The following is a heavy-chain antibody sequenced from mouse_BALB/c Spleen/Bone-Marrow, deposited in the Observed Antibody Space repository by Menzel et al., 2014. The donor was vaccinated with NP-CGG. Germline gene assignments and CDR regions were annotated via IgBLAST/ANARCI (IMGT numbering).Heavy chain of an antibody. J-gene: IGHJ4*01. V-gene: IGHV4-2*02. CDR3: ARSAYYALDY. Sequence: SGGGLVQPGGSLNLSCAASGFDFSRYWMSWARQAPGKGQEWIGEINPGSSTINYTPSLKDKFIISRDNAKNTLYLQMSKVRSEDTALYYCARSAYYALDYWGQGTSVTVSS. CDR1: GFDFSRYW. CDR2: INPGSSTI.